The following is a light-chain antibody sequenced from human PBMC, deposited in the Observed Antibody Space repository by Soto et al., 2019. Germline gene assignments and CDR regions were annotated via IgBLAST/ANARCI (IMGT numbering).Light chain of an antibody. CDR3: QKYNSAMWT. J-gene: IGKJ1*01. Sequence: DIQMTQSPSSLSASVGDRVTITCRASQSISSYLNWYQQKPGKVPKLLIYAASTLQSGVPSRFSGSGSGTDFTLTISSLQPEDVATYYCQKYNSAMWTVGQGTKVDIK. CDR2: AAS. V-gene: IGKV1-27*01. CDR1: QSISSY.